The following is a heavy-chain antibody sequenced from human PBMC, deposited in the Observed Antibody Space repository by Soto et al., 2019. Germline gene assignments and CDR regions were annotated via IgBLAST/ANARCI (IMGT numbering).Heavy chain of an antibody. J-gene: IGHJ6*02. CDR1: GFTFDDYT. V-gene: IGHV3-43*01. CDR2: ISWDGGST. CDR3: AKGSYNWNGRARDYYYGMDV. Sequence: GGSLRLSCAASGFTFDDYTMHWVRQAPGKGLEWVSLISWDGGSTYYADSVKGRFTISRDNSKNSLYLQMNSLRTEDTALYYCAKGSYNWNGRARDYYYGMDVWGQGTTVTVSS. D-gene: IGHD1-20*01.